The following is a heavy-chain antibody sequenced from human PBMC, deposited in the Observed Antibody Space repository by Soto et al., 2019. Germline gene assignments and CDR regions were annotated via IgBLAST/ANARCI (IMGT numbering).Heavy chain of an antibody. CDR2: IKQDGSGE. Sequence: GGSLRLCCAASGFTFSTYWVSWVRQAPGKGLEWVGNIKQDGSGENYVDSVKGRFTISRDNANHSLYLQMNSLRAEDTAVYYCARDRGPPRYLYYGMDVWGQGTTVTVSS. J-gene: IGHJ6*02. D-gene: IGHD3-10*01. CDR3: ARDRGPPRYLYYGMDV. CDR1: GFTFSTYW. V-gene: IGHV3-7*01.